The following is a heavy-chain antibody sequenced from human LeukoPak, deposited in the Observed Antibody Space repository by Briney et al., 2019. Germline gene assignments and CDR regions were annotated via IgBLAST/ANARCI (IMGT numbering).Heavy chain of an antibody. V-gene: IGHV3-53*01. J-gene: IGHJ4*02. CDR2: LCSGGST. CDR3: ARKVGYGYALDY. Sequence: PGGSLRLSCAASGFTVGSNCMTWVRQAPGMGLEWVSVLCSGGSTYYADSVKGRFTISTDNSKNTLYLQMNSLRAEDTAVYYCARKVGYGYALDYWGQGTLVTVSS. CDR1: GFTVGSNC. D-gene: IGHD5-18*01.